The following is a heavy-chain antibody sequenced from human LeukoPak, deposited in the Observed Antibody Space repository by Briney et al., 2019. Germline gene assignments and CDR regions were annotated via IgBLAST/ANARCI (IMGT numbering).Heavy chain of an antibody. Sequence: PGGSLRLSCAASGFTFDDYAMHWVRHAPGKGLEWVSFISWDGGSTYYAASVKGRFTISRDNSKNSLYLQMNSLRGDDTALYYCAKAGDIIERFYYMDVWGKGTTVTVSS. CDR2: ISWDGGST. J-gene: IGHJ6*03. V-gene: IGHV3-43D*03. CDR1: GFTFDDYA. D-gene: IGHD7-27*01. CDR3: AKAGDIIERFYYMDV.